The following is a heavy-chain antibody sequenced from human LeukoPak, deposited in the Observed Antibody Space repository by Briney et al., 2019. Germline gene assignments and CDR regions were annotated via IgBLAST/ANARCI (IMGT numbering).Heavy chain of an antibody. Sequence: SETLSLTCSVSGGSINGDYWRWIRQTPGKGLEWIGYIHYSGRTSYNPSLKSRVTISVDSSKNQFSLRLASVTAAETAVYYCAKEPVVVPADDWFGPWGQGTLVTVSS. CDR2: IHYSGRT. J-gene: IGHJ5*02. CDR3: AKEPVVVPADDWFGP. D-gene: IGHD2-21*01. V-gene: IGHV4-59*01. CDR1: GGSINGDY.